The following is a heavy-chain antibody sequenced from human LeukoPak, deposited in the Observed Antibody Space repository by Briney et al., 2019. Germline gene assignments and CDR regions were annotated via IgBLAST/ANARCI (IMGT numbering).Heavy chain of an antibody. J-gene: IGHJ6*02. CDR3: ADGVPYYYGSGSYPNYYYGMDV. Sequence: PGGSLRLSCAASGFTFSSYAMSWVRQAPGKGLEWVSAISGSGGSTYYADSVKGRFTISRDNSKNTLYLQMNSLRAEDTAVYYCADGVPYYYGSGSYPNYYYGMDVWGQGTTVTVSS. CDR1: GFTFSSYA. CDR2: ISGSGGST. D-gene: IGHD3-10*01. V-gene: IGHV3-23*01.